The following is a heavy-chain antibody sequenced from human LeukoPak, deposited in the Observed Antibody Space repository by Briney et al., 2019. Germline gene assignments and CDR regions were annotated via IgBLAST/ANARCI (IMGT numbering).Heavy chain of an antibody. CDR1: GYTLTELS. J-gene: IGHJ4*02. V-gene: IGHV1-24*01. CDR3: ATDPAYYGSGSYFY. D-gene: IGHD3-10*01. CDR2: FDPEDGET. Sequence: GASVKVSCKVSGYTLTELSMHWVRQAPGKGLEWMGGFDPEDGETIYAQKFQGRVTMTEDTSTDTAYMELSSLRSEDTAVYYCATDPAYYGSGSYFYWGQGTLVTVSS.